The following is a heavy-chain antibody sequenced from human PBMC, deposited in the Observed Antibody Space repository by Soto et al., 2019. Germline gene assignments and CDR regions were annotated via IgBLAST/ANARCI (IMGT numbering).Heavy chain of an antibody. D-gene: IGHD3-3*02. V-gene: IGHV4-30-4*01. Sequence: SETLSLTCTVSGGAIISGDYYLACIRQPPWNGLELTGYIYYSGSTYYNPSLKSRVTISVDTSKNQFSLKLSSVTAADTAVYYCAREKAFKGYYYYGMDVWGQGTTVTVSS. J-gene: IGHJ6*02. CDR2: IYYSGST. CDR3: AREKAFKGYYYYGMDV. CDR1: GGAIISGDYY.